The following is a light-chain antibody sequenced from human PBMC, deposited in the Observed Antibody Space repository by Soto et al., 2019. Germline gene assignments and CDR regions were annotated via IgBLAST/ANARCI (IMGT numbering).Light chain of an antibody. CDR3: RKSDGTPPFT. CDR1: QGTSNY. CDR2: AAT. V-gene: IGKV1-27*01. J-gene: IGKJ4*01. Sequence: EIQMTQSPSSLSASVGDRVTISCRASQGTSNYLAWYQQRPGKVPKLLIYAATTLQSGVPSRFSGSGSGTDFTLTISSLQPVLVATYVCRKSDGTPPFTFGGGTNVEIK.